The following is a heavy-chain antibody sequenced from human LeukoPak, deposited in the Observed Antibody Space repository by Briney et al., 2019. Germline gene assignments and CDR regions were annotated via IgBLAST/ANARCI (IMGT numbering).Heavy chain of an antibody. CDR3: ASLNGGN. V-gene: IGHV4-59*08. D-gene: IGHD3-16*01. CDR2: INYSGST. Sequence: SETLSLTCTVSGGSISSYYWSWLRQPPGKGLEWIGYINYSGSTNYNPSLKSRVTISVDTSKNQFSLKLSSVTAADTAVYYCASLNGGNWGQGTLVTVSS. J-gene: IGHJ4*02. CDR1: GGSISSYY.